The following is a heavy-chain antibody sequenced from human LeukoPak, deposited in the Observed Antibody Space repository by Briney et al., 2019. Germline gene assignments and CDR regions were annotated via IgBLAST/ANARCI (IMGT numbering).Heavy chain of an antibody. CDR1: GGSISSSSYY. V-gene: IGHV4-39*07. D-gene: IGHD3-16*01. Sequence: PSETLSLTCTVSGGSISSSSYYWGWIRQPPGKGLEWIGSIYYSGSTYYNPSLKSRATISVDTSKNQFSLKLSSVTAADTAVYYCARARIMITFGGVIINWFDPWGQGTLVTVSS. J-gene: IGHJ5*02. CDR3: ARARIMITFGGVIINWFDP. CDR2: IYYSGST.